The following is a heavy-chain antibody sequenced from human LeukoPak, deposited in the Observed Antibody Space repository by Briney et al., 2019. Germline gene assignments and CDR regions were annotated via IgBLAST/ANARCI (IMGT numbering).Heavy chain of an antibody. CDR1: GFTVSSNY. Sequence: GGSLRLSCAASGFTVSSNYMSWVRQAPGKGLEWVSVIYSGGSTYYADSLKGRFTISRDNPKNTLYLQMNSLRAEDTAVYYCAREQWRQYYYGMDVWGQGTTVTVSS. D-gene: IGHD6-19*01. CDR2: IYSGGST. CDR3: AREQWRQYYYGMDV. V-gene: IGHV3-66*01. J-gene: IGHJ6*02.